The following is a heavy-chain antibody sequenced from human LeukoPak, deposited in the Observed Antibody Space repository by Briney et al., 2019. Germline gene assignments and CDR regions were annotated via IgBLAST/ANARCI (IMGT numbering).Heavy chain of an antibody. CDR1: GGSISYYY. CDR3: ARDRCSSTACYFDY. Sequence: SETLSLTCTVSGGSISYYYWSWIRQPPGKGLEWIGYIYYTGSTNYNPSLKSRVTISVDTSKNQFSLNLTSVTAADTAVYYRARDRCSSTACYFDYWGQGTLVTVSS. J-gene: IGHJ4*02. D-gene: IGHD2-15*01. V-gene: IGHV4-59*01. CDR2: IYYTGST.